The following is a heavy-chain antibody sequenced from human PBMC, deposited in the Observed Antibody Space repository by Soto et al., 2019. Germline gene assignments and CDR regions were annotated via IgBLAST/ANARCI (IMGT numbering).Heavy chain of an antibody. Sequence: QVQLVQSGAEVKKPGSSVKVSCKASGGTFSSYAISWVRQAPGQGLEWMGGIIPIFGTANYAQKFQGRVTITADESTSTAYMELSSLRSEDTAVYYCARPHQVRFLGPSPYGMDVWGQGTTVTVSS. V-gene: IGHV1-69*01. D-gene: IGHD3-16*01. CDR1: GGTFSSYA. CDR3: ARPHQVRFLGPSPYGMDV. CDR2: IIPIFGTA. J-gene: IGHJ6*02.